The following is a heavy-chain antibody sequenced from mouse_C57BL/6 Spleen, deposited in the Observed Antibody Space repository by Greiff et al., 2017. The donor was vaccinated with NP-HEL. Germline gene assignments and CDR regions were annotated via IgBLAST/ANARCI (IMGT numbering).Heavy chain of an antibody. V-gene: IGHV14-2*01. CDR1: GFNIKDYY. D-gene: IGHD1-1*01. Sequence: VQLKESGAELVKPGASVKLSCTASGFNIKDYYMHWVKQRTEQGLAWIARIDPEDGETKYAPKFQGKATITADTSSTTAYLPLSSLTSEDTAVYYCARIYCYGSSPFGCWGQGATLAVSS. CDR2: IDPEDGET. CDR3: ARIYCYGSSPFGC. J-gene: IGHJ2*01.